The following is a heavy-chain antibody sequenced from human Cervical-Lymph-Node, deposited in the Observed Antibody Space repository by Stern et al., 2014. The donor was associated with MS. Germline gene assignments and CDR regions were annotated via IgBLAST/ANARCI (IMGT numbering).Heavy chain of an antibody. CDR1: GGSISSGNYY. D-gene: IGHD3-9*01. CDR2: IYSSGST. Sequence: QVQLQESGPGLVKPSQTLSLTCTVSGGSISSGNYYWSWIRQPAGEGLEWIGRIYSSGSTQYNPPLKSRVTLSADTSTNPFSLRLSSVTAADTAVYYCARGNYDVLTDNGGHGFDIWGQGTMVTVSS. V-gene: IGHV4-61*02. CDR3: ARGNYDVLTDNGGHGFDI. J-gene: IGHJ3*02.